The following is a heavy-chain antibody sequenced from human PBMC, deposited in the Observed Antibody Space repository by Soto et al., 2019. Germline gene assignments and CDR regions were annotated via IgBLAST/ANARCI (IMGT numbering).Heavy chain of an antibody. CDR1: GGSISSYY. CDR2: IYYSGST. J-gene: IGHJ6*02. V-gene: IGHV4-59*01. CDR3: ARDYMYYDDSSGYGPTYYYYGMDV. Sequence: SETLSLTCTVSGGSISSYYWSWIRQPPGEGLEWIGYIYYSGSTNYNPSLKSRVTISVDTSNNPFSLKLSSVTAADTAVYYCARDYMYYDDSSGYGPTYYYYGMDVWGQGTTVTVSS. D-gene: IGHD3-22*01.